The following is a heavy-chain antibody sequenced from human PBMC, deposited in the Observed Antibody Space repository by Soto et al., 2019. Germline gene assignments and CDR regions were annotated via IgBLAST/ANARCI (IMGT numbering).Heavy chain of an antibody. D-gene: IGHD6-13*01. CDR2: ISAYNGNT. CDR1: GYTFSSYG. J-gene: IGHJ6*02. V-gene: IGHV1-18*01. CDR3: AREGAIAAAGTPYYYYGMDV. Sequence: QGQLVQSGAEVKKPGASVKVSCKASGYTFSSYGISWVRQAPGQGLEWMGWISAYNGNTNYAQKLQGRVTMTTDTSTSTAYMELRSTRSDDTAVYYCAREGAIAAAGTPYYYYGMDVWGQGTTVTVSS.